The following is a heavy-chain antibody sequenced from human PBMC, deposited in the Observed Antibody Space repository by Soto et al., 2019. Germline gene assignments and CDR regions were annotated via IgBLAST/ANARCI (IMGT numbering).Heavy chain of an antibody. CDR2: ISGRGGTI. J-gene: IGHJ4*02. Sequence: EVQLLESGGDLLQPGGSLRLSCAASGFIFSSYAMGWVRQAPGKGLEWVSAISGRGGTIYYADSVKGRFTISRDNSKNTLYLQMTPLRGQDSAVYYCTRGSASGAFDYWGQGALVTVSS. D-gene: IGHD2-8*02. V-gene: IGHV3-23*01. CDR3: TRGSASGAFDY. CDR1: GFIFSSYA.